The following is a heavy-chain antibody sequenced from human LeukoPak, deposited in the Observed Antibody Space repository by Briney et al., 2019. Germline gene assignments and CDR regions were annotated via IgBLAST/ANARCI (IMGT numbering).Heavy chain of an antibody. V-gene: IGHV4-39*01. J-gene: IGHJ3*02. CDR1: GGSISSSSYY. D-gene: IGHD2-2*01. Sequence: SETLSLTCTVSGGSISSSSYYWGWIRQPPGKGLEWIGSIYYSGSTYYNPSLKSRVTISVDTSKNQFSLKLSSVTAADTAVYYXXXPVVVPAAMVDDXFDIWGQGTMVTVSS. CDR2: IYYSGST. CDR3: XXPVVVPAAMVDDXFDI.